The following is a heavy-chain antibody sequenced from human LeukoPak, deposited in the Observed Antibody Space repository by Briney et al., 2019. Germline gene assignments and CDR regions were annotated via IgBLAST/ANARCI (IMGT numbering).Heavy chain of an antibody. D-gene: IGHD6-6*01. CDR1: GGTFSSYA. J-gene: IGHJ5*02. CDR3: AREDSQLVLS. V-gene: IGHV1-69*01. Sequence: SVKVSCKASGGTFSSYAISWVRQAPGQGLEWMGGIIPIFGTANYAQKFQGRVMITADESTSTAYMELSSLRSEDTAVYYCAREDSQLVLSWGQGTLVTVSS. CDR2: IIPIFGTA.